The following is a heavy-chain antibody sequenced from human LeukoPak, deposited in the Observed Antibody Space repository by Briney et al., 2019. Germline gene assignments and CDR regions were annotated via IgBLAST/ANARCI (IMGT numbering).Heavy chain of an antibody. Sequence: GGSLRLSCAASGFTASTYYMTWVRQAPGKGLEWVSIIYSGGITYYADSVKGRFTISRDTSKNTLSLQMNSLRAEDTAGYFCARVGDHLHWNLDLGGRGILVTVSS. D-gene: IGHD1-1*01. CDR1: GFTASTYY. CDR2: IYSGGIT. V-gene: IGHV3-53*01. J-gene: IGHJ2*01. CDR3: ARVGDHLHWNLDL.